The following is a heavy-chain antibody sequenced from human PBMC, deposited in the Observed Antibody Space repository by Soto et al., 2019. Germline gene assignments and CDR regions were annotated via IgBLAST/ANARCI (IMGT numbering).Heavy chain of an antibody. CDR1: GFTFTSSA. CDR2: IVVGSGNT. Sequence: ASVKVSCKASGFTFTSSAMQWVRQARGQRLEWIGRIVVGSGNTNYAQKFQERVTITRDMSTSTAYMELSSLRSEDTAVYYCAAGGGYSETFDYWGQGTLVTVSS. D-gene: IGHD3-22*01. CDR3: AAGGGYSETFDY. V-gene: IGHV1-58*02. J-gene: IGHJ4*02.